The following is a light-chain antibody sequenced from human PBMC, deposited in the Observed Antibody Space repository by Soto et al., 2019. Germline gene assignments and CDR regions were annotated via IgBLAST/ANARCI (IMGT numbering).Light chain of an antibody. CDR1: SSDVGSYNR. CDR3: SPYPRSSPFV. J-gene: IGLJ1*01. V-gene: IGLV2-18*02. CDR2: EVS. Sequence: QSALTQPPSVSGSPGQSVTISCTGTSSDVGSYNRVSWYQQPPGTAPKLMIYEVSNRPSGVPDRFSGSKSGNTASLTISGLQAEDEADYYCSPYPRSSPFVFGTGTKVA.